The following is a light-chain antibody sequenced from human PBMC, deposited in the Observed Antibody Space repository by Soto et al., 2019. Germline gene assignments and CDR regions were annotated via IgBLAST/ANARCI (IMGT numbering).Light chain of an antibody. J-gene: IGLJ2*01. CDR1: SSDVGGFNY. CDR2: DVT. V-gene: IGLV2-11*01. Sequence: SVLTQPRSVSGSPGQSVTISCTGTSSDVGGFNYVSWYQQHPGKAPQLMIYDVTKRPSGVPDRFSGSKSGYTASLTVSGLQADDEADYYCNSYKSGATLVFGGGTKVTV. CDR3: NSYKSGATLV.